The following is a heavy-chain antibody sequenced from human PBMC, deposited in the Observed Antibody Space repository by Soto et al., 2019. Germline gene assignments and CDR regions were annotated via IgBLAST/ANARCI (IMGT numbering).Heavy chain of an antibody. Sequence: GGSLRLSCAASGFTFSSYWMSWVRQAPGKGLEWVANIKQDESEKYYVDSVKGRFTISRDNAKNSLYVQMNSLRPEDTAVYYCARLDIPMSDWSRRGLDVWGQGTTVTVS. CDR3: ARLDIPMSDWSRRGLDV. D-gene: IGHD3-9*01. CDR2: IKQDESEK. J-gene: IGHJ6*02. CDR1: GFTFSSYW. V-gene: IGHV3-7*01.